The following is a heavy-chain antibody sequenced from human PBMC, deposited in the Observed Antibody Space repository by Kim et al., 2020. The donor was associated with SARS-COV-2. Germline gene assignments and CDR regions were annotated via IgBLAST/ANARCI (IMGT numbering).Heavy chain of an antibody. CDR2: ISGSGGST. CDR3: AKSPKQQLDPWALGYFDY. V-gene: IGHV3-23*01. D-gene: IGHD6-13*01. Sequence: GGSLRLSCAASGFTFSSYAMSWVRQAPGKGLEWVSAISGSGGSTYYADSVKGRFTISRDNSKNTLYLQMNSLRAEDTAVYYCAKSPKQQLDPWALGYFDYWGQGTLVTVSS. CDR1: GFTFSSYA. J-gene: IGHJ4*02.